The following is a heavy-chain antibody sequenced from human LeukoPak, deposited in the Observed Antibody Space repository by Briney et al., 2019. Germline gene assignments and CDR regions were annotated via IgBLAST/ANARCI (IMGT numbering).Heavy chain of an antibody. CDR2: IYPGDSDT. D-gene: IGHD5-18*01. CDR3: ARHDRDTAGYYYYYGMDV. J-gene: IGHJ6*02. V-gene: IGHV5-51*01. Sequence: GESLKISCKGSGYSFTSYWIGWVRQMPGKGLEWMGIIYPGDSDTRYSPSFQGQVTISADKSISTAYLQWSSLKASDTAMYYCARHDRDTAGYYYYYGMDVWGQGTTVTVSS. CDR1: GYSFTSYW.